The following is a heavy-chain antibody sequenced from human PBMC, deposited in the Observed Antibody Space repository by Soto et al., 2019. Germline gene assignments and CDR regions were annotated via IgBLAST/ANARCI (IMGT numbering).Heavy chain of an antibody. CDR3: AKDRVGGTFYTPLAF. D-gene: IGHD1-7*01. CDR1: GFNFDNYG. J-gene: IGHJ4*02. CDR2: ITYDGSFQ. V-gene: IGHV3-30*18. Sequence: VGSLRLSCQASGFNFDNYGMHWVRQAPGKGLEWVAVITYDGSFQYYADSVKGRFTISRDNSKNTLSLHLNTLKPEDTAVYHCAKDRVGGTFYTPLAFWGQGTLVTVSS.